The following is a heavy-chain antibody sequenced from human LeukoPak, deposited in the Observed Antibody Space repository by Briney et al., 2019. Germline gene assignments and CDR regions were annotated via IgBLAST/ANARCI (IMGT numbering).Heavy chain of an antibody. D-gene: IGHD6-6*01. CDR3: ARGTDYSSSDNWFDP. V-gene: IGHV4-34*01. J-gene: IGHJ5*02. Sequence: SETLSLTCAVYGGSFSGYYWSRIRQPPGKGLEWIGEINHSGSTNYNPSLKSRVTISVDTSKNQFSLKLSSVTAADTAVYYCARGTDYSSSDNWFDPWGQGTLVTVSS. CDR1: GGSFSGYY. CDR2: INHSGST.